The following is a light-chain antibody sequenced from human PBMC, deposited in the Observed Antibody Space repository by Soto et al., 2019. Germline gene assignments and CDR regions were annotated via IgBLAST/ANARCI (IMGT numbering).Light chain of an antibody. CDR1: QDINRW. Sequence: DIQMTQSPSSVSASVGDRVTITCRASQDINRWLAWYQQKPGEAPKLLIYTASNLQSGVPSRFSGSGFGTDFTLTISSLQPEDFATYYCQQNYSPPPVTFGQGTRVEIK. V-gene: IGKV1D-12*01. J-gene: IGKJ5*01. CDR3: QQNYSPPPVT. CDR2: TAS.